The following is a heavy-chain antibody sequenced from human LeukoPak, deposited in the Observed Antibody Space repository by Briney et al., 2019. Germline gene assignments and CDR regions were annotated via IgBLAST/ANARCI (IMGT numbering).Heavy chain of an antibody. D-gene: IGHD3-16*01. V-gene: IGHV5-51*01. CDR1: GYSFTSYW. J-gene: IGHJ3*01. CDR3: ARLNLGAFDV. CDR2: IYPGDSQT. Sequence: GESLMISCKGSGYSFTSYWIGWVRRMPGKGLEWMGIIYPGDSQTRYSPSFQGQVTISADKSISTAYLQWSSPKASDTVMFYCARLNLGAFDVWGQGTMVTVSS.